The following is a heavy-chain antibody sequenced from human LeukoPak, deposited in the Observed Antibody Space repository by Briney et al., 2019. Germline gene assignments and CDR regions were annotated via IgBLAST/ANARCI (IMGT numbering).Heavy chain of an antibody. V-gene: IGHV1-69*04. CDR1: GGTFSSYA. CDR2: IIPILGIA. J-gene: IGHJ3*02. Sequence: GASVKVSCKASGGTFSSYAISWVRQAPGQGLEWMGRIIPILGIANYAQKFQGRVTITADKSTSTAYMELSSLRSEDTAVYYCARELFRRTRQTGHIYYGAFDIWGQGTMVTVSS. CDR3: ARELFRRTRQTGHIYYGAFDI. D-gene: IGHD4-17*01.